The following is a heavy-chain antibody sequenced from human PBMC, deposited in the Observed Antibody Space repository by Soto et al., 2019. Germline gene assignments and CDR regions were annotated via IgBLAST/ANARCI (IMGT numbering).Heavy chain of an antibody. CDR2: IKSKTDGGTT. V-gene: IGHV3-15*01. J-gene: IGHJ4*02. Sequence: PGGSLRLSCAASGFTFSNAWMSWVRQAPGKGLEWVGRIKSKTDGGTTDSVKGRFIISRDNAQNSLFLQMNTLRPEDSAIYYCARVAYWGPGTQVTVSS. CDR3: ARVAY. CDR1: GFTFSNAW.